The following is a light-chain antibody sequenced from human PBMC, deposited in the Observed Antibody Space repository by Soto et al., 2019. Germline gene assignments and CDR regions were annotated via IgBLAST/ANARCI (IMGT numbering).Light chain of an antibody. Sequence: ESVLTRWPATLSITPGERATLYYRAIQSVSTYLAWYQQRPGQAPRLLIYDASYRATDIPPRFSGSGSGTDFTLTISSLEPEDFAVYYCQQRRSSPPTITFGQGTRLEIK. CDR1: QSVSTY. J-gene: IGKJ5*01. CDR2: DAS. CDR3: QQRRSSPPTIT. V-gene: IGKV3-11*01.